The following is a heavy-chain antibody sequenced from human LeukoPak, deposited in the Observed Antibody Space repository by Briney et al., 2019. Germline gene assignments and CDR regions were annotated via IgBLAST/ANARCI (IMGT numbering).Heavy chain of an antibody. CDR3: ARLYSGIAVAGTRAPYYYYYYLDV. CDR1: GGSFSGYY. V-gene: IGHV4-34*01. CDR2: INHSGST. D-gene: IGHD6-19*01. J-gene: IGHJ6*03. Sequence: SETLSLTCAVYGGSFSGYYWSWIRQPPGKGLEWIGEINHSGSTNYNPSLKSRVTISVDTSKNQFSLKLSSVTAADTAVYYCARLYSGIAVAGTRAPYYYYYYLDVWGKGTTVTISS.